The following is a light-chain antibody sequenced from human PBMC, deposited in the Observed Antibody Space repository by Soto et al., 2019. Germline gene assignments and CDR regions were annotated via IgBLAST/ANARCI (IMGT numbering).Light chain of an antibody. J-gene: IGLJ2*01. CDR1: SSDVGDFNY. V-gene: IGLV2-14*03. CDR2: DVT. Sequence: QSALTQPASVSGSPGRSVTISGTGSSSDVGDFNYVSWYQHLPGRAPKLIIYDVTNRPSGISYRFSASKSGRTASLTISGLQAEDEADYYCSSYSSSSTHVVFGGGTKVTVL. CDR3: SSYSSSSTHVV.